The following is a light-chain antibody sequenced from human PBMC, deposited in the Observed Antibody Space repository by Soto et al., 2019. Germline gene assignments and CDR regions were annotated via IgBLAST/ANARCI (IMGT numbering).Light chain of an antibody. Sequence: EIVLTQSPVSLSLSPGERATLSCRASQSVSNNYLAWYQQKPGQAPRLLIYGASIRATGIPDRFSGSGSGTDFTLSISRREPEDLAVYQWQQYGSSPGFFTFGPGQKVEI. CDR2: GAS. V-gene: IGKV3-20*01. CDR3: QQYGSSPGFFT. J-gene: IGKJ3*01. CDR1: QSVSNNY.